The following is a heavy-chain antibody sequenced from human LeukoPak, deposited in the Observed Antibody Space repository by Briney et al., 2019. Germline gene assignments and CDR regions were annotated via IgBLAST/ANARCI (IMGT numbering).Heavy chain of an antibody. Sequence: PGGTLRLSCAASGFTFSSYGMSWVRQAPGKGLEWVSAISGSGGSTYYADSVKGRFTISRDNAKNTLYLQMNSLRAEDTAVYYCARGDDSSGILDYWGQGTLVTVSS. CDR1: GFTFSSYG. CDR2: ISGSGGST. V-gene: IGHV3-23*01. D-gene: IGHD3-22*01. J-gene: IGHJ4*02. CDR3: ARGDDSSGILDY.